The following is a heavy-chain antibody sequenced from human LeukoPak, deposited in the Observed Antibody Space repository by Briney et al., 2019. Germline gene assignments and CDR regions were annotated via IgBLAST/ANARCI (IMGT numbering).Heavy chain of an antibody. CDR1: GFTFNTYE. V-gene: IGHV4-34*01. J-gene: IGHJ2*01. CDR3: ARIWPDL. Sequence: GSLRLSCAASGFTFNTYELNWVRQPPGKGLEWIGEINHSGYTNYNPSLKSRVTISVDTSKKQFSLKLNSVTAADTAVYYCARIWPDLWGRGTLVTVSS. CDR2: INHSGYT. D-gene: IGHD3-10*01.